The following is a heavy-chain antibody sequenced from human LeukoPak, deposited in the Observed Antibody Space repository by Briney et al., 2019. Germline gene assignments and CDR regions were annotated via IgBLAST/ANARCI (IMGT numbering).Heavy chain of an antibody. CDR1: GFTFSSYS. CDR2: ISSSSSDI. J-gene: IGHJ6*03. CDR3: ARTPGFWSGYYVKYYYYMDV. V-gene: IGHV3-21*01. D-gene: IGHD3-3*01. Sequence: GGSLRLSCAASGFTFSSYSMNWVRQAPGKGLEWVSSISSSSSDIYYADSVKGRVTISRDNAKNSLYLQMNSLRAEDTAVYYCARTPGFWSGYYVKYYYYMDVWGKGTTVTVSS.